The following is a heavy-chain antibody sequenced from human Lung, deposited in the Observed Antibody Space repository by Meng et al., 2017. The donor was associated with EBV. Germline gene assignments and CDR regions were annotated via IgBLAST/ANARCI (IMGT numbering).Heavy chain of an antibody. J-gene: IGHJ4*02. V-gene: IGHV1-3*01. D-gene: IGHD2-2*01. CDR1: GYSFTTYA. Sequence: VQLVQSGAGVKKPGASVKVSCKASGYSFTTYAMHWVRQAPGQRLEWMGWINAGNGNTKYSEKFQSRVTITRDTAASTAYMELSSLRSEDTAVYYCARTGCSSSSCYDYWGQGTLVTVSS. CDR2: INAGNGNT. CDR3: ARTGCSSSSCYDY.